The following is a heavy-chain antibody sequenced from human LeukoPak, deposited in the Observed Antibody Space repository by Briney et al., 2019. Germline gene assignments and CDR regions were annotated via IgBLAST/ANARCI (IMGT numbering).Heavy chain of an antibody. J-gene: IGHJ2*01. V-gene: IGHV3-23*01. D-gene: IGHD2-15*01. CDR3: AKVSSCHRAPCWYFDL. CDR2: ISGSGGST. Sequence: QAGGSLRLSCAASGFTFSSYAMSWVRQAPGKGLEWVSAISGSGGSTYYADSVKGRFTISRDNSKNTLYLQMNSLRAEDTAVYYCAKVSSCHRAPCWYFDLWGRGTLVTVSS. CDR1: GFTFSSYA.